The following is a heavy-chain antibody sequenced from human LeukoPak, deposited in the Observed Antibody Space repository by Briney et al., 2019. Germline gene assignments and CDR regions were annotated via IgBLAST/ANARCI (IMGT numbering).Heavy chain of an antibody. Sequence: SLRLSCAASELIFSDYAIHWVRQAPGKGLEWVALMTYDGSNKYYADSVKGRFTISRDNSKNTLYLQMNSLRAEDTAVYYCAKSTYYSSGWYLDYWGQGTLVTVSS. CDR1: ELIFSDYA. V-gene: IGHV3-30*18. CDR2: MTYDGSNK. J-gene: IGHJ4*02. CDR3: AKSTYYSSGWYLDY. D-gene: IGHD6-19*01.